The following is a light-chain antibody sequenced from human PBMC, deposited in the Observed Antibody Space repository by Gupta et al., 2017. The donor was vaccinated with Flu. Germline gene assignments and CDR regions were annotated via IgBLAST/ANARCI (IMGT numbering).Light chain of an antibody. CDR2: DAS. J-gene: IGKJ4*01. Sequence: PATLSVSPGERVTLSCRASQSVSFTLAWYQQKPGQAPRLLIYDASTRANGVPARFSGSGSGPEFTLTISSLQSEDFAVYYCQQYVDWPLTFGGGTKVEIK. CDR1: QSVSFT. CDR3: QQYVDWPLT. V-gene: IGKV3-15*01.